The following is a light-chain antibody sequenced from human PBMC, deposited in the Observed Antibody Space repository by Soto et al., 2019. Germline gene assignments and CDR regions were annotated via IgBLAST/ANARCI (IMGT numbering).Light chain of an antibody. V-gene: IGLV2-14*01. Sequence: QSALTQPASVSGSPGQSITISCTGTSSDVGGYKYVSWYQQHPDKAPKLIIFEVSNRPSGVSNRFSGSKSGNTASLTISGLRAEDEADYYCSSYTTSSTRVFGPGTKLTVL. CDR1: SSDVGGYKY. J-gene: IGLJ1*01. CDR3: SSYTTSSTRV. CDR2: EVS.